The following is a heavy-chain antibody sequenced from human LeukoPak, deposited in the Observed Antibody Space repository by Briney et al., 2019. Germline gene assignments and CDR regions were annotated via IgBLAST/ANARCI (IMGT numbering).Heavy chain of an antibody. CDR1: GGSISSSSYY. D-gene: IGHD5-24*01. CDR2: IYYSGST. Sequence: SETPSLTCTVSGGSISSSSYYWGWIRQPPGKGLEWIGSIYYSGSTYYNPSLKSRVTISVDTSKNQFSLKLSSVTAADTAVYYCASHPSRWLQSLVGAFDIWGQGTMVTVSS. J-gene: IGHJ3*02. CDR3: ASHPSRWLQSLVGAFDI. V-gene: IGHV4-39*07.